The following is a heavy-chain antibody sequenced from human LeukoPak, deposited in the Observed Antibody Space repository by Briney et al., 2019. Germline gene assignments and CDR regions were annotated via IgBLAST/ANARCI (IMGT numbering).Heavy chain of an antibody. CDR1: GFTFSSYV. J-gene: IGHJ4*02. V-gene: IGHV3-23*01. D-gene: IGHD3-3*02. CDR3: AKRHSPGLYYFDY. CDR2: IIGSGRNT. Sequence: GGSLRLSCAASGFTFSSYVMSWARQAPGKGLEWVSTIIGSGRNTYYADSVKGRFTISRDNSKNTLYLQMNSLRAEDTAVYYCAKRHSPGLYYFDYWGQGTLVTVSS.